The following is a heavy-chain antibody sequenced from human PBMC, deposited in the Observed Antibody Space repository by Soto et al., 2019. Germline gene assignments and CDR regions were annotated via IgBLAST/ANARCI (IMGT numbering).Heavy chain of an antibody. Sequence: ASVKVSCKASGYTFTGYYMHWVRQAPGQGLEWMGWINPNSGGTNYAQKFQGWVTMTRDTSISTAYMELSRLRSDDTAVYYCAREGAYCSSTSCPPGSYWGQGTLVTVSS. V-gene: IGHV1-2*04. D-gene: IGHD2-2*01. CDR3: AREGAYCSSTSCPPGSY. CDR2: INPNSGGT. CDR1: GYTFTGYY. J-gene: IGHJ4*02.